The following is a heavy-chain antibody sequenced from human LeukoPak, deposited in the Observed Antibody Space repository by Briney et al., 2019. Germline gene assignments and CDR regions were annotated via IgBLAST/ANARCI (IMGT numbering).Heavy chain of an antibody. CDR2: ISYNSGSL. CDR1: GFTFEDYA. CDR3: AKARGKSGTYRGTANDY. V-gene: IGHV3-9*01. Sequence: GGSLRLSCAASGFTFEDYAMHWVRHTPEKGLVWVSSISYNSGSLGYAESVKGRFTISRDNAKKSLYLLMNSLTTEDTGLYYCAKARGKSGTYRGTANDYWGQGTLVTVSS. J-gene: IGHJ4*02. D-gene: IGHD1-26*01.